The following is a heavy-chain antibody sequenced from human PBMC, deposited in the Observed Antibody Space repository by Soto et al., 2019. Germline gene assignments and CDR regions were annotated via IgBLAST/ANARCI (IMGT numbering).Heavy chain of an antibody. CDR1: GASVSSNFSY. CDR3: ARVWGGYYFDF. V-gene: IGHV4-61*01. D-gene: IGHD3-16*01. Sequence: QVQLQESGPGLVKPSETLSLTCIVSGASVSSNFSYLSWIRQPPGKGLEWIGCLYSSGNTNYNPSLIYQVTISVDTSKNQFSLRMTSVTAADTAVYYCARVWGGYYFDFWGQGTLVTVSS. CDR2: LYSSGNT. J-gene: IGHJ4*02.